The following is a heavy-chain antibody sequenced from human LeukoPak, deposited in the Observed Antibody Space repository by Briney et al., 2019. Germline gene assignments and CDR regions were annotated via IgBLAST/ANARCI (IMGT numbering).Heavy chain of an antibody. CDR2: INSDGSST. V-gene: IGHV3-74*01. CDR3: ARGGYCSGGSCFFNY. D-gene: IGHD2-15*01. Sequence: GGSLRLSCAASGFTFSSYWMHWVRQAPGKGLVWVSRINSDGSSTSYADSVKGRFTISRDNAKNTLYLQMNSLRAEDTAVYYCARGGYCSGGSCFFNYWGQGTLVTVSS. CDR1: GFTFSSYW. J-gene: IGHJ4*02.